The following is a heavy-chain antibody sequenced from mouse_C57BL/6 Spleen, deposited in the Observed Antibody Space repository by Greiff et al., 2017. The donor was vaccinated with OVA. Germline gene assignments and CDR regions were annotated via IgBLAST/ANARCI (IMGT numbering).Heavy chain of an antibody. CDR1: GFSLTSYG. CDR2: IWSGGST. Sequence: QVQLQQSGPGLVQPSQSLSITCTVSGFSLTSYGVHWVRQSPGKGLEWLGVIWSGGSTDYNAAFISRLSISKDNSKSQVFFKMNSLQTDDTAKYYCARNEGWGPFYWGQRTLVTVSS. J-gene: IGHJ3*01. D-gene: IGHD3-3*01. V-gene: IGHV2-2*01. CDR3: ARNEGWGPFY.